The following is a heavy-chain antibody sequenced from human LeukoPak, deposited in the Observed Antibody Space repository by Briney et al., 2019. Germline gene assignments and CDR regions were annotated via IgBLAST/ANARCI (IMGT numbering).Heavy chain of an antibody. CDR1: GYTFNVYY. D-gene: IGHD5-18*01. CDR2: IHPNSGAT. V-gene: IGHV1-2*02. Sequence: ASVKVSYKASGYTFNVYYIHWVRQAPGQGFEERGGIHPNSGATGYAQNFQGRVTMTRATSITTAYMDLSRLRSDDPALCYCARNTAPGYGLDVWGQGTPVTASS. J-gene: IGHJ6*02. CDR3: ARNTAPGYGLDV.